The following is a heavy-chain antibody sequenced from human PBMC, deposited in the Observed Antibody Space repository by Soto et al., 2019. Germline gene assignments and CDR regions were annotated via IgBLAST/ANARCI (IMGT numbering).Heavy chain of an antibody. CDR1: GFTFDDYA. J-gene: IGHJ3*02. D-gene: IGHD3-10*01. CDR3: AKGFTRYYGWGSYVAFDI. V-gene: IGHV3-9*01. Sequence: EVQLVESGGGLVQPGRSLRLSCAASGFTFDDYAMHWVRQAPGKGLEWVSGISWNSGSIGYADSVKGRFTISRDNAKNSLYLQMNSLRAEDTALYYCAKGFTRYYGWGSYVAFDIWGQGTMVTVSS. CDR2: ISWNSGSI.